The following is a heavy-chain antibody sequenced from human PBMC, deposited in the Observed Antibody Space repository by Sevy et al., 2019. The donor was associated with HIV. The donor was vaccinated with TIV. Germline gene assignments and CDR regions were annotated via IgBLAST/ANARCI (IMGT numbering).Heavy chain of an antibody. CDR2: ISFSSNYI. CDR3: ARGIGTTVTMWDAFDI. D-gene: IGHD4-17*01. V-gene: IGHV3-21*01. CDR1: GFTFSTYS. Sequence: GGSLRLSCSASGFTFSTYSMHWVRQAPGTGLEWVSSISFSSNYIYYADSMKGRFTISRDNAKNSLYLHMNSLRAEDTAVYYCARGIGTTVTMWDAFDIWGQGTMVTVSS. J-gene: IGHJ3*02.